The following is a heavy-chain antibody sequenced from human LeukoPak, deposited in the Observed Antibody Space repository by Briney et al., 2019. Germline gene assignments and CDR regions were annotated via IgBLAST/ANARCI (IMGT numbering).Heavy chain of an antibody. CDR1: GYSFTSYW. J-gene: IGHJ4*02. Sequence: GESPKISCKGSGYSFTSYWIGWVRQMPGKGLEWMGIIYPGDSDTRYSPSFQGQVTISADKSISTAYLQWSSLKASDTAMYYCARPHNRYCSGGSCYNPGNFDYWGQGTLVTVSS. V-gene: IGHV5-51*01. CDR2: IYPGDSDT. CDR3: ARPHNRYCSGGSCYNPGNFDY. D-gene: IGHD2-15*01.